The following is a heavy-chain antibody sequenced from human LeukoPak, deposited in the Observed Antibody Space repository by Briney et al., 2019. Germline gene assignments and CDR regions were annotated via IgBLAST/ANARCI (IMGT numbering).Heavy chain of an antibody. CDR3: ARESLGPLYYYMDV. CDR2: IIPIFGTA. CDR1: GGTFSSYA. V-gene: IGHV1-69*05. Sequence: ASAKVSCKASGGTFSSYAISWVRQAPGQGLEWMGRIIPIFGTANYAQKFQGRVTITTDESTSTAYMELSSLRSEDTAVYYCARESLGPLYYYMDVWGQGTLVTVSS. J-gene: IGHJ6*03.